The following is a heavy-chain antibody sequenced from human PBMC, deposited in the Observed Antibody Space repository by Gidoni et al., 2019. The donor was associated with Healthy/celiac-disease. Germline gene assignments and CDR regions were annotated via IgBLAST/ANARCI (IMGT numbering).Heavy chain of an antibody. Sequence: QVQLQESGPGLVKPSQTLSLTCTVSGGSISRGGYSWSWIRHPPGKCLECIGYIYYSGSTYYNPSLKSRVTISVDTSKNQFSLKLSSVTAADTAVYYCARDPFWGYGDYVMNAFDIWGQGTMVTVSS. CDR2: IYYSGST. D-gene: IGHD4-17*01. CDR3: ARDPFWGYGDYVMNAFDI. V-gene: IGHV4-31*03. J-gene: IGHJ3*02. CDR1: GGSISRGGYS.